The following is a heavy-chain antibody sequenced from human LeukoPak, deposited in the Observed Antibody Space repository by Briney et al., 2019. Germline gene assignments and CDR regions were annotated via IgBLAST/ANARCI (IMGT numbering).Heavy chain of an antibody. CDR3: ARDSGYGDYAFDY. CDR1: GFTFSSYG. V-gene: IGHV3-33*01. Sequence: GGSLRLSCAASGFTFSSYGMHWVRQAPGKGLEWVAVIWYDGSNKYYADSAKGRFTISRDNSKNTLYLQMNSLRAEDTAVYYCARDSGYGDYAFDYWGQGTLVTVSS. D-gene: IGHD4-17*01. J-gene: IGHJ4*02. CDR2: IWYDGSNK.